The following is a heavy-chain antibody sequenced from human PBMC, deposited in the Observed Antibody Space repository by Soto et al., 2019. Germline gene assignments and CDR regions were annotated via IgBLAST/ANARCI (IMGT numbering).Heavy chain of an antibody. CDR3: ARSNAMITIFGVAFDY. CDR2: IYYSGST. Sequence: SETLSLTCTVSGGSISSYYWSWIRQPPGKGLEWIGYIYYSGSTNYNPSLKSRVTISVDTSKNQFSLKLSSVTAADTAVYYCARSNAMITIFGVAFDYWGQGTLVTVSS. J-gene: IGHJ4*02. D-gene: IGHD3-3*01. CDR1: GGSISSYY. V-gene: IGHV4-59*08.